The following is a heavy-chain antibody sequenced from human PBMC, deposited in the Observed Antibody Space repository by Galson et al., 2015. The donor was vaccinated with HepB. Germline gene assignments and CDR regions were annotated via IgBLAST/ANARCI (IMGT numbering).Heavy chain of an antibody. V-gene: IGHV3-53*01. D-gene: IGHD2-21*02. J-gene: IGHJ2*01. CDR1: GFPVRSNY. CDR2: IYSGGDT. Sequence: SLRLSCAVSGFPVRSNYVSWVRQAPGKGLEWVSIIYSGGDTHYADSVKGRFTISRDNSQNTVDLQMNSLGAEDTAVYYCAKNFVVRGADRVYWYFDLWGRGTLVTVSS. CDR3: AKNFVVRGADRVYWYFDL.